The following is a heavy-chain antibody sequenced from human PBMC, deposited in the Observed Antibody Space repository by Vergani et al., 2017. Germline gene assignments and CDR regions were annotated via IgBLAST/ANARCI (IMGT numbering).Heavy chain of an antibody. CDR3: ARHRGSGGFFPSSDFYGMDV. J-gene: IGHJ6*02. Sequence: QLQLQESGPGLVKPSATLSLTCSVSGASIRSSNYYWGWIRQPPGKGLEWIASIYYSGSTYYNPSLKSRVTISVDTSKNQFSLKLSSVTAADTAVYFCARHRGSGGFFPSSDFYGMDVWGHGTTVTVSS. V-gene: IGHV4-39*01. D-gene: IGHD3-10*01. CDR2: IYYSGST. CDR1: GASIRSSNYY.